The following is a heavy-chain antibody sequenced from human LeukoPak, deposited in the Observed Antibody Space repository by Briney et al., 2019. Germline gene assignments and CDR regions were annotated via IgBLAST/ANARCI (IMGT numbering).Heavy chain of an antibody. D-gene: IGHD1-26*01. J-gene: IGHJ4*02. CDR2: ISYDENNK. V-gene: IGHV3-30*18. Sequence: GGSLRLSCAASGFTFSSYGMHWVRQAPGKGLEGVAGISYDENNKYYAASVKGRFTISRDNSKNALYLQMNSLRAEDTAVYYCAKGGSYYYFDYWGQGTLVTVSS. CDR3: AKGGSYYYFDY. CDR1: GFTFSSYG.